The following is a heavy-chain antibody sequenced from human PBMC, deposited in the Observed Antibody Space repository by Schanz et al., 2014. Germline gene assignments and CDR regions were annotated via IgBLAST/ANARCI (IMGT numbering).Heavy chain of an antibody. CDR1: GGSVSSGGDY. Sequence: QVQLQESGPGLVKPSQTLSLTCTVSGGSVSSGGDYWSWIRQHPGKGLEWIGFISYSGSTYYNPSLKSRVTISVDSSKNQFSQNLSSAPAADAAVYYCARDSLRGATGGYGMDVWGQGTTVTVSS. J-gene: IGHJ6*02. D-gene: IGHD2-8*02. CDR2: ISYSGST. CDR3: ARDSLRGATGGYGMDV. V-gene: IGHV4-31*03.